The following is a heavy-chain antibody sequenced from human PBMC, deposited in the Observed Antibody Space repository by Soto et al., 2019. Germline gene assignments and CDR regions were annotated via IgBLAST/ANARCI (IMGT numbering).Heavy chain of an antibody. J-gene: IGHJ4*02. D-gene: IGHD1-1*01. CDR3: YTEYTRFMAH. CDR2: ITSKSAGETT. CDR1: GFTFSHAW. Sequence: QLVESGGGLVTPGESLRLSCVASGFTFSHAWMSWVRQAPGKGLEWIGRITSKSAGETTAYAAPVTGRFTVSRDDLKNTLYLQVNSLETEDTGLDYCYTEYTRFMAHWGQGTLVTVSS. V-gene: IGHV3-15*01.